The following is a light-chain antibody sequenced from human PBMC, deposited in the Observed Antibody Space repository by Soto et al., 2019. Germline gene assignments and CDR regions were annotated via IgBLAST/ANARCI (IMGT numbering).Light chain of an antibody. V-gene: IGKV1-5*03. J-gene: IGKJ1*01. CDR2: KAS. CDR1: QSISSW. Sequence: DIQMTQSPSTLSASVGASVTITCRASQSISSWLAWYQQKPGKAPKLLIYKASSLESGVPSRFSGSGSGTEFTLTISSLQPDDFATYYCQQYNSYWTFGQGTKVDIK. CDR3: QQYNSYWT.